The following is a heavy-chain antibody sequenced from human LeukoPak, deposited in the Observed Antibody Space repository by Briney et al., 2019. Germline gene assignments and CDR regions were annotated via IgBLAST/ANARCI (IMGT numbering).Heavy chain of an antibody. CDR3: ARDLVVNSRGHDF. Sequence: SETLSLTCDVSGGSISSDNWWSWVRQSPDKGLEWIGEIHHSGSTNYKPSLKSRVTMSVDRSKNQFSLKLSSVTAADTAVYYCARDLVVNSRGHDFWGQGILVIVSS. V-gene: IGHV4-4*02. CDR2: IHHSGST. D-gene: IGHD2-15*01. J-gene: IGHJ4*02. CDR1: GGSISSDNW.